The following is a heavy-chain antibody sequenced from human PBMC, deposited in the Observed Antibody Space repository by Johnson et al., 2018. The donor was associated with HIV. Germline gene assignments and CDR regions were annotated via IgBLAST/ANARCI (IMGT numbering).Heavy chain of an antibody. CDR2: ISISGSTI. Sequence: QMLLVESGGGVVQPGRSLRLSCAASGFTFSDYYMSWIRQAPGKGLEWVSYISISGSTIYYADSVKGRFTISRDNSKNTLYLQMSSLRAEDTAVYYCAYSSSPLSGDAFDIWGQGTVVTVSS. D-gene: IGHD6-6*01. CDR1: GFTFSDYY. CDR3: AYSSSPLSGDAFDI. J-gene: IGHJ3*02. V-gene: IGHV3-11*04.